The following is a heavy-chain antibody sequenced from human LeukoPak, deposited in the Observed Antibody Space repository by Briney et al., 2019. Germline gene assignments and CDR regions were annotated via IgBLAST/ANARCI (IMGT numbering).Heavy chain of an antibody. Sequence: GASVKVSCKASGYTFTGYYMHWVRQAPGQGLEWMGWINPNSGGTNYAQKFQGRVTMTRDTSISTAYMELSRLRSDDTAVYYCARVSRDGYKIEGGFDYWGQGTLVTVSS. CDR2: INPNSGGT. CDR3: ARVSRDGYKIEGGFDY. V-gene: IGHV1-2*02. D-gene: IGHD5-24*01. J-gene: IGHJ4*02. CDR1: GYTFTGYY.